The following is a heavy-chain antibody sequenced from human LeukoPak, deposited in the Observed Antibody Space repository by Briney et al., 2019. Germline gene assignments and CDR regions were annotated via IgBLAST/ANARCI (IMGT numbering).Heavy chain of an antibody. CDR1: GFTLSSYA. CDR3: AKGYCSSTGCHNWFDP. D-gene: IGHD2-2*01. CDR2: ISVSGGST. J-gene: IGHJ5*02. V-gene: IGHV3-23*01. Sequence: PGGSLRLSCAASGFTLSSYAISWVRPAPGKGLEWVSAISVSGGSTYYADSVKGRFTISRDNAQNTLYLQMNSLRAQDTAGYYCAKGYCSSTGCHNWFDPWGQGTLVTVPS.